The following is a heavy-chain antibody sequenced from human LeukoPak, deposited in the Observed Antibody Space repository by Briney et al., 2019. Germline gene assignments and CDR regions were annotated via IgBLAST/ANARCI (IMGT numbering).Heavy chain of an antibody. Sequence: PSETLSLTCTVSGGSISGYYWSWIRQPAGKGLEWIGRIYTSGSTNYNPSLKSRVTMSVDTSKNQFSLKLSSVTAADTAVYYCAREIYGPTEDPRSMYYFDYWGQGTLVTVSS. CDR3: AREIYGPTEDPRSMYYFDY. V-gene: IGHV4-4*07. CDR2: IYTSGST. D-gene: IGHD2/OR15-2a*01. CDR1: GGSISGYY. J-gene: IGHJ4*02.